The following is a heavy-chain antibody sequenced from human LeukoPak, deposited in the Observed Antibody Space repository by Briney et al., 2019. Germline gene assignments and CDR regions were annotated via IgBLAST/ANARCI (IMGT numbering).Heavy chain of an antibody. V-gene: IGHV5-51*01. J-gene: IGHJ4*02. CDR1: VYSFTIYW. CDR2: IYPGDSDT. Sequence: GESLKISCKGSVYSFTIYWIGWVRQMPGKGLEWMGIIYPGDSDTRYSPSFQGQVTISADRSINTAYLQWSSLKASDTAIYYCARRLKNSNGWTFDYWGQGTLVTVSS. D-gene: IGHD6-19*01. CDR3: ARRLKNSNGWTFDY.